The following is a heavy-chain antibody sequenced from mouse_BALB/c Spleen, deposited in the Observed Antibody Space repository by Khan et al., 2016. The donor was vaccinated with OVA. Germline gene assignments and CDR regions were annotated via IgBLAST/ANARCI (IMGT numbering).Heavy chain of an antibody. D-gene: IGHD2-14*01. CDR3: AKDRIDY. Sequence: VQLQQSGAELAKPGASVKMSCKASGYTFTTYWMHWVKQRPGQGLEWIGYINPTSGFTDSKQKFKDKATLTDDKSSSTAYMQRSSLTSEDPAVYYCAKDRIDYWGQGTPLTVSS. J-gene: IGHJ2*01. CDR2: INPTSGFT. V-gene: IGHV1-7*01. CDR1: GYTFTTYW.